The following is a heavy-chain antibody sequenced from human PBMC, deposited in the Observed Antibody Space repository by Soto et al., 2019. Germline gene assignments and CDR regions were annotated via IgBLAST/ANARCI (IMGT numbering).Heavy chain of an antibody. CDR2: ISAHNGNT. V-gene: IGHV1-18*01. CDR3: ARGRSGEY. D-gene: IGHD3-10*01. CDR1: GYAFTTYG. Sequence: QVHLVQSGAEVKKPGASVKVSCQGSGYAFTTYGITWVRQAPGQGLEWMGWISAHNGNTNYALKLQGRVTVTRDTSTSTAYMELRSLRYDDTVVYYCARGRSGEYWGQGALVTVSS. J-gene: IGHJ4*02.